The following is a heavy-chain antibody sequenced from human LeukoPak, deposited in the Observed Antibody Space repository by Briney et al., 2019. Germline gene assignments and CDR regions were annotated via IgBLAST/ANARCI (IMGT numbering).Heavy chain of an antibody. CDR3: ARSGSGDYGGYYYYYYMDV. V-gene: IGHV4-59*01. Sequence: PSETLSLTCTVSGGSISSYYWSWIRQPPGKGLEWIGYIYYSGSTNYNPSLKSRVTISVDTSKNQFSLKLSSVTAADTAVYYCARSGSGDYGGYYYYYYMDVWGKGTTITISS. J-gene: IGHJ6*03. CDR2: IYYSGST. D-gene: IGHD4-17*01. CDR1: GGSISSYY.